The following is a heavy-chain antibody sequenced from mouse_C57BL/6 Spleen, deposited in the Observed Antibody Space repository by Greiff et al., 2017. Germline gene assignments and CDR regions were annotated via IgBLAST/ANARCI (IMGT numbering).Heavy chain of an antibody. CDR3: ACSSSFAY. J-gene: IGHJ3*01. CDR2: IDPEDGET. Sequence: VQLQQSGAELVKPGASVKLSCTASGFNIKDYYMHWVKQRTEQGLEWIGRIDPEDGETKYAPNFQGKATITADTSSNTAYLQLSSLTSEDTAVYYCACSSSFAYWGQGTLVTVSA. V-gene: IGHV14-2*01. D-gene: IGHD1-1*01. CDR1: GFNIKDYY.